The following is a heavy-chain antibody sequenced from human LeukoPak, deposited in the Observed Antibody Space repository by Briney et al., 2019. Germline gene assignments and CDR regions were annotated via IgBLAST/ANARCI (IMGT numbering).Heavy chain of an antibody. V-gene: IGHV3-30*18. CDR1: GFTFRSYG. CDR2: ISYDGSNK. J-gene: IGHJ4*02. D-gene: IGHD1-26*01. Sequence: GGSLRLSCAASGFTFRSYGMHWVRQAPGKGLEWVAVISYDGSNKHYVDSVKGRFSISRDNSKNTVYLQMNSLRAEDTAVYYCAKAHSGSFYSGIHWGQGTLVTVSS. CDR3: AKAHSGSFYSGIH.